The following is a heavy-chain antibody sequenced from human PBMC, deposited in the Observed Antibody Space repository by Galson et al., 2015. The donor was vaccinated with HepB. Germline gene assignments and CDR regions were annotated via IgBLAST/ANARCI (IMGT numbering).Heavy chain of an antibody. D-gene: IGHD3-9*01. V-gene: IGHV1-69*13. CDR1: GGTFSSYA. CDR3: ASGTTSFYDILTGHAFDI. CDR2: IIPIFGTA. Sequence: SVKVSCKASGGTFSSYAISWVRQAPGQGLEWMGGIIPIFGTANYAQKFQGRVTITADESTSTAYMELSSLRSEDTAVYYCASGTTSFYDILTGHAFDIWGQGTMVTVSS. J-gene: IGHJ3*02.